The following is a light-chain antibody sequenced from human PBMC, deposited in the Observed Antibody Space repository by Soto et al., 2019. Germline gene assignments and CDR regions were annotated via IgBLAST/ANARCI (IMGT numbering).Light chain of an antibody. V-gene: IGKV3-20*01. J-gene: IGKJ1*01. CDR1: QSVSNNY. Sequence: EIVMTQSPATLSVSPGERATLSCRASQSVSNNYLAWYQQKPGQAPRLLIYSASSRATGIPDRFSGSGSGTDYTLTISRLEPEDFAVYYCQQYGYSFWTFGQGTKV. CDR3: QQYGYSFWT. CDR2: SAS.